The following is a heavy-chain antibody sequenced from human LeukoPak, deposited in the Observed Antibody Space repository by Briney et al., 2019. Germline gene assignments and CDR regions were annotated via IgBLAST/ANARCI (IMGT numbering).Heavy chain of an antibody. Sequence: ASVKVSCKASGYTFTSYGISWVRQAPGQGLEWMGWISAYNGNTNYAQKFQGRVTMTRDTSISTAYMELSRLRSDDTAVYYCARVGYSGYDLVYWGQGTLVTVSS. CDR2: ISAYNGNT. CDR3: ARVGYSGYDLVY. V-gene: IGHV1-18*01. CDR1: GYTFTSYG. J-gene: IGHJ4*02. D-gene: IGHD5-12*01.